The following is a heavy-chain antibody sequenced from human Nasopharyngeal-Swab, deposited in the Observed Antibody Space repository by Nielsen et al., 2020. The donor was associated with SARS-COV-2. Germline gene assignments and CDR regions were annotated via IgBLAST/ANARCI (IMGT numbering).Heavy chain of an antibody. CDR1: GGSISSYY. Sequence: GSLRLSCTVSGGSISSYYWSWIRQPPGKGLEWIGYIYYSGSTNYNPSPKSRVTISVDTSKNQFSLKLSSVTAADTAVYYCARAGDAYDFWSGYPDYYGMDVWGQGTTVTVSS. CDR2: IYYSGST. V-gene: IGHV4-59*01. J-gene: IGHJ6*02. D-gene: IGHD3-3*01. CDR3: ARAGDAYDFWSGYPDYYGMDV.